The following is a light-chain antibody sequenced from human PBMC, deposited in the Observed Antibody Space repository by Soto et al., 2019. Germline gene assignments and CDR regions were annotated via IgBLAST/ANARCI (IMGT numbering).Light chain of an antibody. CDR1: QSVSSN. CDR3: QQYNSWPPYT. Sequence: EVVMTQSPATVSVSPGERATLSCRASQSVSSNLAWYQQKPGQAPRLLIYGASTRATGTPARFSGSGSGTEFTLTISILQSEDFAVYYCQQYNSWPPYTFGQGTKLEIK. CDR2: GAS. J-gene: IGKJ2*01. V-gene: IGKV3-15*01.